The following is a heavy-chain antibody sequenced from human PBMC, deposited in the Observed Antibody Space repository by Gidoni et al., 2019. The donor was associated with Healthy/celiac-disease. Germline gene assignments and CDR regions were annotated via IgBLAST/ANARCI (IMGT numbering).Heavy chain of an antibody. CDR2: ISSNGGST. Sequence: EVQLVESGGVLVQPGGSLRLSCAASGFTFSSYAMHWVRQAPGKGLEYVSAISSNGGSTYYANSVKGRFTISRDNSKNTLYLQMGSLRAEDMAVYYCARFVYGVLDYWGQGTLVTVSS. J-gene: IGHJ4*02. V-gene: IGHV3-64*01. CDR1: GFTFSSYA. D-gene: IGHD4-17*01. CDR3: ARFVYGVLDY.